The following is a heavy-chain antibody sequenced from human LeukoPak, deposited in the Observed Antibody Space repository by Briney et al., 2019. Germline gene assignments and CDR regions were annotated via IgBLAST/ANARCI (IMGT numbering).Heavy chain of an antibody. D-gene: IGHD3-10*01. CDR3: AKDPFRLRFGGFYYFDY. V-gene: IGHV3-23*01. CDR1: GFTFNTYS. J-gene: IGHJ4*02. Sequence: TGGSLRLSCAASGFTFNTYSMNWVRQAPGKGLEWVSGISSSGGNTNYADSVKGRFTISTDNSNNTLYLQMKSLRAEDTAVYYCAKDPFRLRFGGFYYFDYWGQGTLVTVSS. CDR2: ISSSGGNT.